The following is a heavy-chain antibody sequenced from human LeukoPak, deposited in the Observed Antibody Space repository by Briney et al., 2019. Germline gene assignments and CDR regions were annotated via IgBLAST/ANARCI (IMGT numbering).Heavy chain of an antibody. CDR3: ARNILFAFDI. CDR1: GFTFRNYV. CDR2: ISNNGGNT. J-gene: IGHJ3*02. Sequence: GGSLRLSCSASGFTFRNYVMHWVRQAPGKGLEDVSTISNNGGNTYYADSVKGRFTISRDNSKNTLYLQVNSLRAEDTAMYYCARNILFAFDIWGQGTMVTVSS. V-gene: IGHV3-64*04.